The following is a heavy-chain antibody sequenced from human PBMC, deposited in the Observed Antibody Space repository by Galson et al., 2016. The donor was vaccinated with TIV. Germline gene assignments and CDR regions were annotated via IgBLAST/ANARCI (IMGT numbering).Heavy chain of an antibody. CDR3: FIGHYSDS. D-gene: IGHD3-16*02. J-gene: IGHJ4*02. V-gene: IGHV3-7*01. Sequence: SLRLSCAASGFAFRSFWMSWVRQAPGKGLEWVANIEEDGSETYYVDSAKGRFTISRDNAKNSLHLQMNSLRAEDTAVYYCFIGHYSDSWGQGTLVTVSS. CDR1: GFAFRSFW. CDR2: IEEDGSET.